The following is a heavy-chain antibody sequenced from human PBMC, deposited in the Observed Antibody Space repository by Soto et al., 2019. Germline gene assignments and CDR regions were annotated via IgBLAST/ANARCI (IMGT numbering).Heavy chain of an antibody. D-gene: IGHD1-26*01. CDR3: AREGGRHSGGIDY. V-gene: IGHV1-69*01. Sequence: QVQLVQSGAEVKKPGSSVKVSCKASGGTFSSYSINCVRQAPGQGLEWMGEIITIFGTANYAQKFQGRVTLSADESTSTADMSLSSLRSEDTAVYYCAREGGRHSGGIDYWGQGTLVTVYS. J-gene: IGHJ4*02. CDR1: GGTFSSYS. CDR2: IITIFGTA.